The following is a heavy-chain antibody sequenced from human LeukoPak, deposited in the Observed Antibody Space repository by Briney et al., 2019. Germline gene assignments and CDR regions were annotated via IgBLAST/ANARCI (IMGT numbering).Heavy chain of an antibody. V-gene: IGHV4-59*08. J-gene: IGHJ4*02. CDR1: GGSISSYY. D-gene: IGHD5-18*01. CDR2: IYYSGST. CDR3: ARHPQYSSYFDY. Sequence: PSETLSLTCTVSGGSISSYYWSWIRQPPGKGLEWIGYIYYSGSTNYNPSLKSRVTISVDTSKNQFSLKLSSVTAADTAVYYCARHPQYSSYFDYWGQGTLVTVSS.